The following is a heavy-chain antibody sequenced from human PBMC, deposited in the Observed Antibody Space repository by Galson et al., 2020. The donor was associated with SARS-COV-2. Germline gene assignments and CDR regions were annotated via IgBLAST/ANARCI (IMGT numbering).Heavy chain of an antibody. CDR2: IWYDGSNK. CDR3: ARDPGMKLRLYYFDY. V-gene: IGHV3-33*01. J-gene: IGHJ4*02. CDR1: GFTFSSYG. D-gene: IGHD2-21*02. Sequence: GESLKISCAASGFTFSSYGMHWVRQAPGKGLEWVAVIWYDGSNKYYADSVKGRFTISRDNSKNTLYLQMNSLRAEDTAVYYCARDPGMKLRLYYFDYWGQGTLVTVSS.